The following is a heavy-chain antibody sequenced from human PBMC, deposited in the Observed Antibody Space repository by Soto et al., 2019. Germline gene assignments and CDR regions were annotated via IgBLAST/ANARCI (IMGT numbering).Heavy chain of an antibody. Sequence: SETLSLTCAVYGGSFSAYYRSWIRQPPGKGLEWIGEIHPSGSITYNPSLESRVTISVDTSKNQFSMNMRSVTAADTAVYYCARGHDAAKVGYWGQGTLVTVSS. CDR2: IHPSGSI. CDR1: GGSFSAYY. D-gene: IGHD6-13*01. J-gene: IGHJ4*02. CDR3: ARGHDAAKVGY. V-gene: IGHV4-34*01.